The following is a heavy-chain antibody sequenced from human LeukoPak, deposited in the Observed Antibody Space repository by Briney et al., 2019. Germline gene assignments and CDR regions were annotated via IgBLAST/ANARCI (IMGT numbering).Heavy chain of an antibody. V-gene: IGHV3-11*03. D-gene: IGHD5-24*01. CDR2: ISSGSSYP. Sequence: RGSLRLSCVPSGFTFNDSYMRWIRQAPEKRVEWVSYISSGSSYPNSPVPVKGRFPFPADTPRTPLSLQRDSLQAGDTAVYYWPGASMRMATAGLVDSWGQGTLVTVSS. CDR3: PGASMRMATAGLVDS. CDR1: GFTFNDSY. J-gene: IGHJ4*02.